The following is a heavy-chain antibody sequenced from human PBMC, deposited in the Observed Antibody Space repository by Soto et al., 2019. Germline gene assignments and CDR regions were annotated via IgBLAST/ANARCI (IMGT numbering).Heavy chain of an antibody. V-gene: IGHV1-8*01. CDR2: MNPNSGNT. J-gene: IGHJ6*02. Sequence: QVQLVQSGAEVKKPGASVKVSCKASGYTFSNYDINWVRQATGQGLEWMGWMNPNSGNTGYAQKFQGRVTMTRNPSISTGYMELSSLRSEDTAVYYCAKGVAGSHYYYDMDVWGQGTTVTVSS. D-gene: IGHD6-19*01. CDR1: GYTFSNYD. CDR3: AKGVAGSHYYYDMDV.